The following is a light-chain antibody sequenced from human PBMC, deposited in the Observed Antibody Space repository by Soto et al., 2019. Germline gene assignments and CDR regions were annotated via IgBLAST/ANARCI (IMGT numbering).Light chain of an antibody. J-gene: IGLJ3*02. V-gene: IGLV1-44*01. CDR1: SSNIGSNT. Sequence: QSVLTQPPSASGTPGQRVTISCSGSSSNIGSNTVNWYQQLPGTAPKLLIYSNNQRPSGFPDRFSGSKSGTSASLAISGLQSEYEADYYCAAWDDSLNGWVFGVGTKLTVL. CDR2: SNN. CDR3: AAWDDSLNGWV.